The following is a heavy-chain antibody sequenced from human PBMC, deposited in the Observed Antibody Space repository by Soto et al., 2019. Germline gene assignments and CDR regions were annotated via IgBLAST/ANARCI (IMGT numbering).Heavy chain of an antibody. Sequence: AISGSGGSTYYADSVKGRFTISRDNSKNTLYLQMNSLRAEDTAVYYCAKVAIAVAGYLDYWGQGTLVTVSS. J-gene: IGHJ4*02. D-gene: IGHD6-19*01. CDR2: ISGSGGST. V-gene: IGHV3-23*01. CDR3: AKVAIAVAGYLDY.